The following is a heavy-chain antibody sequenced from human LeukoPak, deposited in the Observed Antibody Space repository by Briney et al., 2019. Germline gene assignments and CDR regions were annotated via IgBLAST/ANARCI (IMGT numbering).Heavy chain of an antibody. Sequence: GGSLRLSCAASGFSFSSYAMHWVRQAPGKGLEYVSGISANGGSTYYANSVKGRFTISRDNAKNSLYLQMNSLRAEDTAVYYCARDAYSYGEYYYYYYMDVWGKGTTVTVSS. CDR2: ISANGGST. J-gene: IGHJ6*03. D-gene: IGHD5-18*01. V-gene: IGHV3-64*01. CDR3: ARDAYSYGEYYYYYYMDV. CDR1: GFSFSSYA.